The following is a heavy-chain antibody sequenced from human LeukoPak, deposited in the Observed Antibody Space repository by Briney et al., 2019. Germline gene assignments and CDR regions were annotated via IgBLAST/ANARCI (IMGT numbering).Heavy chain of an antibody. V-gene: IGHV3-30*04. J-gene: IGHJ4*02. CDR2: ISYDGSNK. CDR1: GFTFSSYA. Sequence: PGGSLRLSCAASGFTFSSYAMHWVRQAPGKGLEWVAVISYDGSNKYYADSVKGPFTISRANSKNTLYLQLNSLRAEDTAVYYCASLRGNYWGQGTLVTVSS. CDR3: ASLRGNY.